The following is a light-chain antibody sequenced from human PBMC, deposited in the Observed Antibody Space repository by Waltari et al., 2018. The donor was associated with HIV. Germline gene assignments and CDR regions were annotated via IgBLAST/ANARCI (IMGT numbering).Light chain of an antibody. CDR2: DDS. J-gene: IGLJ2*01. V-gene: IGLV3-21*02. Sequence: SYVLTQPPSVSVAPGQTARITCGGNTIGSNGVHWYQQKPSQAPVLVVYDDSDRPSGIPERFSGSSSWNTATLTISRVEAGDEADFYCQVWDSSTDLRVFGGGTKLTVL. CDR1: TIGSNG. CDR3: QVWDSSTDLRV.